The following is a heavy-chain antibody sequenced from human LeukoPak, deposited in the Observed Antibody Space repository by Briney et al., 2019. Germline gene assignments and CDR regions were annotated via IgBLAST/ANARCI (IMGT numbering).Heavy chain of an antibody. CDR1: GFAFSDYT. CDR3: ARSSTMIRERGRNWLDP. D-gene: IGHD3-10*01. CDR2: ISFDGKKS. V-gene: IGHV3-30*04. Sequence: GGSLRLSCEAFGFAFSDYTIRWVRQAPGKGLEWLTLISFDGKKSYFAASVKGRRSVSRDNSRNTVFLQMGSLTADDTAVYFCARSSTMIRERGRNWLDPWGQGTLVTVSS. J-gene: IGHJ5*02.